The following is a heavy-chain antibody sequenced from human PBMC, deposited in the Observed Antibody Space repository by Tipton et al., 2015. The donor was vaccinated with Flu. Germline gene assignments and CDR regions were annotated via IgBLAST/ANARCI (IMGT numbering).Heavy chain of an antibody. V-gene: IGHV4-39*01. CDR1: GYSIISSSYS. CDR2: MYHTGSA. Sequence: GSLRLSCTVPGYSIISSSYSWGWIRQPPGKGLEWIGNMYHTGSAYYNPSLKSRVTISLDTSRNKLSLKLASVTAADTAVYYCARRDYSNYVSDPRSWFDPWGQGTLVTISS. D-gene: IGHD4-11*01. CDR3: ARRDYSNYVSDPRSWFDP. J-gene: IGHJ5*02.